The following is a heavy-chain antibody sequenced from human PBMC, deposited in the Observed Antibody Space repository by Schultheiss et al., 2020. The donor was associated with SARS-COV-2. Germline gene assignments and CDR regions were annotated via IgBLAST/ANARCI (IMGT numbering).Heavy chain of an antibody. Sequence: GGSLRLSCAASGFTFSNAWMSWVRQAPGKGLEWVGRIKSKTDGGTTDYAAPVKGRFTISRDDSKNTLYLQMNSLKTEDTAVYYCTTVFRYYYDSSGYEKFDYWGQGTLVTVSS. D-gene: IGHD3-22*01. CDR1: GFTFSNAW. CDR3: TTVFRYYYDSSGYEKFDY. J-gene: IGHJ4*02. CDR2: IKSKTDGGTT. V-gene: IGHV3-15*01.